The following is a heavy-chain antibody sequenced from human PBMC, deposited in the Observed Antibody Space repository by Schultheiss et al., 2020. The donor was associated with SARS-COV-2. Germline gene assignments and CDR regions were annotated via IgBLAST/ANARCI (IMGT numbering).Heavy chain of an antibody. Sequence: GESLKISCAASGFTFTNYNMNWVRQAPGKGLEWVSHIGGGEGRAYYADSVKGRFTSSRDDSRATLYLHMNSLRIEDTAVYYCVKDAIARDGRMDFFDYWGQGILVTVSS. J-gene: IGHJ4*02. CDR2: IGGGEGRA. CDR3: VKDAIARDGRMDFFDY. CDR1: GFTFTNYN. V-gene: IGHV3-23*01. D-gene: IGHD5-24*01.